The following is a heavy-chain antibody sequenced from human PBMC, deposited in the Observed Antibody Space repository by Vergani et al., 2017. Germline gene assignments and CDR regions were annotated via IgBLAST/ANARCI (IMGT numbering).Heavy chain of an antibody. D-gene: IGHD6-19*01. V-gene: IGHV3-30-3*01. J-gene: IGHJ4*02. CDR3: ARGASSDDGSSFDY. CDR2: ISYDGSNT. Sequence: QVPLVESGGGVVQPGRSLRLSCAASGFTFRSYAMHWVRQAPGKGLEWVAVISYDGSNTYYADSVKRRLTIPRDNYKDTLYLHMNSLSTEDTAVYYCARGASSDDGSSFDYWGQGTLVTVSS. CDR1: GFTFRSYA.